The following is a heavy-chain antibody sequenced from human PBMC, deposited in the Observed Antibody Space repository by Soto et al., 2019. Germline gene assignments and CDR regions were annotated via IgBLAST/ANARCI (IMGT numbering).Heavy chain of an antibody. V-gene: IGHV4-39*01. CDR3: ARNVTVTTGGRTFDI. J-gene: IGHJ3*02. D-gene: IGHD4-4*01. CDR2: IYYSGST. Sequence: QLQLQESGPGLVKPSETLSLTCTVSGGSISSSSYYWGWIRQPPGKGLEWIGSIYYSGSTTYKPSLKSRVTIFVDTAKNQFSLKLSSVTAADTAVYYCARNVTVTTGGRTFDIWGQGTRVTVSS. CDR1: GGSISSSSYY.